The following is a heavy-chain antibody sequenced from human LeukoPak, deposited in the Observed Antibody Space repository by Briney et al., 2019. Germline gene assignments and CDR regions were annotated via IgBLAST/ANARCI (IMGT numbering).Heavy chain of an antibody. CDR2: ISTSGGTI. V-gene: IGHV3-48*03. CDR1: GFTFSSYE. D-gene: IGHD3-3*01. CDR3: TKSDWFDP. J-gene: IGHJ5*02. Sequence: GGSLRLSCAASGFTFSSYEMNWVRQPPGKGLEWVSYISTSGGTIYYADSVKGRFTISRDNAKNSLYLQMNSLRVEDTAVYYCTKSDWFDPWGQGTLVTVSS.